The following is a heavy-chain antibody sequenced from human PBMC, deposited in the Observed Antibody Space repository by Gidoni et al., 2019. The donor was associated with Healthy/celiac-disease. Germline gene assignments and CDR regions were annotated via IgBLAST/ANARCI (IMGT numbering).Heavy chain of an antibody. CDR1: GFTFSSYA. CDR2: ISGSGGST. CDR3: AKVLYDFWSGYYHY. J-gene: IGHJ4*02. V-gene: IGHV3-23*01. D-gene: IGHD3-3*01. Sequence: EVQLLESGGGLVQTGGSLRLSCAASGFTFSSYAMSWVRQAPGKGLEWVSAISGSGGSTYYADSVKGRFTISRDNSKNTLYLQMNSLRAEDTAVYYCAKVLYDFWSGYYHYWGQGTLVTVSS.